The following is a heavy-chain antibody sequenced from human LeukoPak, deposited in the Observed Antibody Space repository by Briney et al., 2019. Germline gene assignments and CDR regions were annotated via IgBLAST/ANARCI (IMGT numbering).Heavy chain of an antibody. CDR3: ARTKSPGLRGVMKTNFDY. CDR1: GYTFTSYY. J-gene: IGHJ4*02. V-gene: IGHV1-46*01. Sequence: ASVKVSCKASGYTFTSYYMHWVRQAPGQGLEWMGIINPSGGSTSYAQKFQGRVTMTRDTSISTAYMELSRLRSDDTAVYYCARTKSPGLRGVMKTNFDYWGQGTLVTVSS. CDR2: INPSGGST. D-gene: IGHD3-10*01.